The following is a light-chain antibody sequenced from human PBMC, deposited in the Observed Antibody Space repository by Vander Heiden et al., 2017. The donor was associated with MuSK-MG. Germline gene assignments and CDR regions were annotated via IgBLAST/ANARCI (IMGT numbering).Light chain of an antibody. CDR1: QSVDGTS. J-gene: IGKJ4*01. V-gene: IGKV3-20*01. CDR2: ATS. CDR3: QQYRSSPLT. Sequence: EIVCTQSPCTLSWSPGERATLTCRASQSVDGTSLAWYQQKPGQAPRLLIYATSSRATGIPDRFSGSRSGTDFTLTITTLEAEDFAVYYCQQYRSSPLTFGGGTKVEIK.